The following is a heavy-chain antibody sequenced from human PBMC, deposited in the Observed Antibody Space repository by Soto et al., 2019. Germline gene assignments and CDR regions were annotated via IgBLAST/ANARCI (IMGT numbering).Heavy chain of an antibody. J-gene: IGHJ4*02. V-gene: IGHV3-7*01. D-gene: IGHD1-7*01. Sequence: EVQLVESGGGLVQPGGSLRLSCAASGFTFSSYWMSWVRQAPGKGREWVANIKQDGSEKYYVDSVKGRFTISRDNAKNSLYLQMNSLRAEDTAVYYCARDTVSITGTDYYFDYWGQGTLVTVSS. CDR3: ARDTVSITGTDYYFDY. CDR1: GFTFSSYW. CDR2: IKQDGSEK.